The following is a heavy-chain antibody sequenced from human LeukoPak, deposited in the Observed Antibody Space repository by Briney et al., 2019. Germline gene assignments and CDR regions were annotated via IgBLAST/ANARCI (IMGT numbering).Heavy chain of an antibody. CDR1: EYTFTSYD. CDR3: ARGRHPGPTWISEY. V-gene: IGHV1-8*01. J-gene: IGHJ4*02. Sequence: ASVKVSSKASEYTFTSYDINWVRQAPGQGREWMGWMNPNSGNTGYAQKFQGRVTMTRNTSISTAYMELSSLTFEDTAVYYCARGRHPGPTWISEYWGQGTLVTVSS. D-gene: IGHD5-12*01. CDR2: MNPNSGNT.